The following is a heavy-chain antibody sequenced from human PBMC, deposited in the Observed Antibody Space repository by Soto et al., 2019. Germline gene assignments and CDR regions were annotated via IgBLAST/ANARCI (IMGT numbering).Heavy chain of an antibody. CDR3: ARVPGTSSGWYGGYYYYGMEV. D-gene: IGHD6-19*01. CDR1: GYTFTSYD. CDR2: MNPNSGNT. V-gene: IGHV1-8*01. Sequence: SVKVSCKASGYTFTSYDINWVRQATGQGLEWMGWMNPNSGNTGYAQKFQGRVTMTRNTSISTAYMELSSLRSEDTAVYYCARVPGTSSGWYGGYYYYGMEVWGQGTTVNV. J-gene: IGHJ6*02.